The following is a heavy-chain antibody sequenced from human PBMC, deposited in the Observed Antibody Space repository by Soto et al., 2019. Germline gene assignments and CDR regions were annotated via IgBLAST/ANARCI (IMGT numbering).Heavy chain of an antibody. CDR1: GFTFSSYA. V-gene: IGHV3-23*01. D-gene: IGHD3-3*01. J-gene: IGHJ5*01. CDR3: AKDTPSRGLRFLEWFDY. CDR2: ISGSGGST. Sequence: GGSLRLSCAASGFTFSSYAMSWVRQAPGKGLEWVSAISGSGGSTYYADSVKGRFTISRDNSKNTLYLQMNSLRAEDTAVYYCAKDTPSRGLRFLEWFDYWGQGTRVTVSS.